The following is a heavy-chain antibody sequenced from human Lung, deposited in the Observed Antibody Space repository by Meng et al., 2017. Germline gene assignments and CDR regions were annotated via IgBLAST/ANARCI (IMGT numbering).Heavy chain of an antibody. J-gene: IGHJ4*02. Sequence: QVHLQQSGPALVKPWQTLSLPCAISGDCVSSNTAAWNWIRQSPSRGLEWLGRTYYRSKWYNGYAVSGRSRITINPDTSKNQFSLQLNSVTPEDTAVYYCARSQQWLDSWGQGTLVTVSS. CDR3: ARSQQWLDS. D-gene: IGHD6-19*01. CDR2: TYYRSKWYN. CDR1: GDCVSSNTAA. V-gene: IGHV6-1*01.